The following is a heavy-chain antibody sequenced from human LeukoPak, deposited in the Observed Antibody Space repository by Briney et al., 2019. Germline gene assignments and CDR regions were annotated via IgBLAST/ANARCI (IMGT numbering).Heavy chain of an antibody. V-gene: IGHV4-39*07. D-gene: IGHD3-9*01. CDR1: GVSISSSNSY. CDR3: ARGTISMDV. J-gene: IGHJ6*03. Sequence: SETLSLTCTVSGVSISSSNSYWGWIRQPPGKGLEWIGSIYYSGNTYYNASLKSQVSISIDTSKNQVSLRLTSVTAADTAVYYCARGTISMDVWGRGTTVTISS. CDR2: IYYSGNT.